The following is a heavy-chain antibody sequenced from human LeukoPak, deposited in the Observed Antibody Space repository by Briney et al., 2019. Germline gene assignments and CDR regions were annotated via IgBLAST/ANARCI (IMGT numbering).Heavy chain of an antibody. CDR1: GFSLTTFD. Sequence: GRPLRLSCAASGFSLTTFDIHWVRQAPGKGLEWVALISYDGRDIYYLDSVEGRFTISRDNSKNTVYLQMNSLRTEDTAVYYCAKPPKDDNASWYYYFDSWGQGTLVTVSS. CDR2: ISYDGRDI. J-gene: IGHJ4*02. CDR3: AKPPKDDNASWYYYFDS. V-gene: IGHV3-30*18. D-gene: IGHD6-13*01.